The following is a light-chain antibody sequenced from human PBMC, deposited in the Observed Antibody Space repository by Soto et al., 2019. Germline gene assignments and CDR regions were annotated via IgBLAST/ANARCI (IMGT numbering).Light chain of an antibody. CDR2: DVT. J-gene: IGLJ2*01. CDR1: SSDVGSYNL. V-gene: IGLV2-23*02. CDR3: CSYAGSSTFVV. Sequence: QSVLTQPASVSGSPGQSITISCTGTSSDVGSYNLVSWYQQHPGKAPKLMIYDVTKRPSGVSDRFSGSKSGNTASLTISGLQADDEADYYCCSYAGSSTFVVFGGGTQLTVL.